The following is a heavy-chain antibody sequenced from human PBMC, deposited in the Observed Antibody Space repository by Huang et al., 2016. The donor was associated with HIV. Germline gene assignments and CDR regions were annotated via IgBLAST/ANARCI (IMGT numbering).Heavy chain of an antibody. CDR3: VSRGWHSMGPIDY. J-gene: IGHJ4*02. V-gene: IGHV3-30-3*01. CDR1: GFTFSTYA. D-gene: IGHD6-19*01. Sequence: QVQLVESGGGVVKSGKSLKLSCEASGFTFSTYAMQWVRQAPGKGLEWVVIISYDGNNKYYVDSVKGRFTISRDNSKNTLYLQMHSLRPEDTAVDYCVSRGWHSMGPIDYWGRGALVTVSS. CDR2: ISYDGNNK.